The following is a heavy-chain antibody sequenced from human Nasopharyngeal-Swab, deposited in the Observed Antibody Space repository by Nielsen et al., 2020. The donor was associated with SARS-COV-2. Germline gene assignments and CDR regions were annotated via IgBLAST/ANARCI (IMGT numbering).Heavy chain of an antibody. D-gene: IGHD3-10*01. CDR2: ISYDGSNK. Sequence: GESLKISCAASGFTFSSYWMSWVRQAPGKGLEWVAVISYDGSNKYYADSVKGRFTISRDNSKNTLYLQMNSLRAEDTAVYYCARSGSGSYYGWFDPWGQGTLVTVSS. CDR1: GFTFSSYW. V-gene: IGHV3-30-3*01. CDR3: ARSGSGSYYGWFDP. J-gene: IGHJ5*02.